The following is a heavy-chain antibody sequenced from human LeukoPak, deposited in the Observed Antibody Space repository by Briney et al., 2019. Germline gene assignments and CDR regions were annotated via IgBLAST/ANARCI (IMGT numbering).Heavy chain of an antibody. CDR1: SYTFTSYG. Sequence: ASVKVSCKASSYTFTSYGISWVRQAPGQGLEWMGWISAYNGNTNYAQKLQGRVTMTTDTSTSTAYMELRSLRSDDTAVYYCARGAHSSGWSEFGYYFDYWGQGTLVTVSS. CDR3: ARGAHSSGWSEFGYYFDY. J-gene: IGHJ4*02. V-gene: IGHV1-18*01. CDR2: ISAYNGNT. D-gene: IGHD6-19*01.